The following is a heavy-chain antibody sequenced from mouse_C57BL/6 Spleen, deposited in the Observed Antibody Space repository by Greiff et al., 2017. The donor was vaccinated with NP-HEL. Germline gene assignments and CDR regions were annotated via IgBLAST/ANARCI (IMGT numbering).Heavy chain of an antibody. J-gene: IGHJ3*01. V-gene: IGHV1-82*01. CDR3: ARSGGYDGPWVAY. D-gene: IGHD2-2*01. Sequence: QVQLQQSGPELVKPGASVKISCKASGYAFSSSWMNWVKQRPGKGLEWIGRIYPGDGDTNYNGKFKGKATLTADKSSSTAYMQLSSLTSEDSAVYVCARSGGYDGPWVAYWGQGTLVTVSA. CDR1: GYAFSSSW. CDR2: IYPGDGDT.